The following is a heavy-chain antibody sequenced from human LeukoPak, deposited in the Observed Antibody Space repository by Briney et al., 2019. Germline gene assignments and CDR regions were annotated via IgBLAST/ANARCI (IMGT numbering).Heavy chain of an antibody. D-gene: IGHD7-27*01. J-gene: IGHJ6*02. CDR3: ARDLLGPPNYYYYGMDV. V-gene: IGHV3-30-3*01. CDR1: GFXFSSYA. Sequence: GRSLRLSCAASGFXFSSYAMHWVRQAPGKGLEWVAVISYDGSNKYYADSVKGRFTISRDNSKNTLYLQMNSLRAEDTAVYYCARDLLGPPNYYYYGMDVWGQGARSPSP. CDR2: ISYDGSNK.